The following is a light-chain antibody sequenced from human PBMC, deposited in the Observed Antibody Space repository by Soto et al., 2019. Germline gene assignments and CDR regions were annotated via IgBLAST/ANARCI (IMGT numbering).Light chain of an antibody. CDR1: QSVLYTSNKRNY. J-gene: IGKJ3*01. Sequence: DIVMTQSPDSLAVSLDETATINCKSSQSVLYTSNKRNYLAWYQHKPGQPPKLLIFWASTRESGVPVRFSGSGSGTDFTLTISSLQADDVAVYYCQQYYSVPLTFGPGTKVDIK. CDR3: QQYYSVPLT. CDR2: WAS. V-gene: IGKV4-1*01.